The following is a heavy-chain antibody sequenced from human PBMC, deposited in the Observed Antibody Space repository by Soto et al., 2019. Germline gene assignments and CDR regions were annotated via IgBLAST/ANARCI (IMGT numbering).Heavy chain of an antibody. V-gene: IGHV1-18*01. CDR1: GYTFTSYG. Sequence: ASVKVSCKASGYTFTSYGISWVRQALGQGLEWMGWISAYNGNTNYAQKLQGRVTMTTDTSTSTAYMELRSLRSDDTVVYYCARVSVDIVVVVLDPWGQGTLVTVSS. CDR3: ARVSVDIVVVVLDP. J-gene: IGHJ5*02. D-gene: IGHD2-15*01. CDR2: ISAYNGNT.